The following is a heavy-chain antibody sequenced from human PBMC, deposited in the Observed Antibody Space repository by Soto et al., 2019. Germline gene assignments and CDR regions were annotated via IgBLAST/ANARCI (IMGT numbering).Heavy chain of an antibody. CDR3: ARDGRPLADRGVGY. CDR1: GFTLSSSP. J-gene: IGHJ4*02. CDR2: IDVCSGNA. D-gene: IGHD6-13*01. Sequence: PVKVSCKTSGFTLSSSPVHCVRQARGHRLEWIGWIDVCSGNANYAQMLQGRVTMSTDISTSTAYMELRSLRSDDTAVYYCARDGRPLADRGVGYWGQGTLVTVSS. V-gene: IGHV1-58*01.